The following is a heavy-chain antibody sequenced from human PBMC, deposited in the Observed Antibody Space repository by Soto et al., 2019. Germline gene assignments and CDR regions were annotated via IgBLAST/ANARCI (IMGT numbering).Heavy chain of an antibody. CDR2: IYSGGST. D-gene: IGHD4-17*01. Sequence: EVQLVESGGGLVQPGGSLRLSCAVSGFTVSSNYMSWVRQAPGKGLEWVSLIYSGGSTYYADSVKGRFTISRDNSKNTLYRQMNSLRPEDTAVYYWAREGIRSPLYYWGQGTLVTVSS. J-gene: IGHJ4*02. CDR1: GFTVSSNY. CDR3: AREGIRSPLYY. V-gene: IGHV3-66*01.